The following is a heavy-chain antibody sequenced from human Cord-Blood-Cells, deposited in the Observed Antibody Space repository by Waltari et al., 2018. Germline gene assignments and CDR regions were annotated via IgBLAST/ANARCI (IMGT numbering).Heavy chain of an antibody. CDR1: GYSISSGSY. D-gene: IGHD6-13*01. J-gene: IGHJ4*02. V-gene: IGHV4-38-2*01. Sequence: QVQLQESGPGLVKPSETLSLTCAVSGYSISSGSYWGWIRQPPGKGLEWIGSIYHSGSTYYNPSLKSRVTIAVDTSKNQFSLKLSSVTAADTAVYYCARKTGWPPRDSSSWDYWGQGTLVTVSS. CDR2: IYHSGST. CDR3: ARKTGWPPRDSSSWDY.